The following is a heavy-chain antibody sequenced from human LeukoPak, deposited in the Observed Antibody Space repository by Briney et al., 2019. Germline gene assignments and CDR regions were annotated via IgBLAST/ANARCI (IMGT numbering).Heavy chain of an antibody. Sequence: PSETLSLTCTVSGGSISSYYWSWIRQPPGKGLEWIGYIYYSGSTNYNPSLKSRVTISVDTSKNQFSLKLSYVTAADTAVYYCARVNSGWYFDYWGQGTLVTVSS. CDR1: GGSISSYY. CDR2: IYYSGST. CDR3: ARVNSGWYFDY. V-gene: IGHV4-59*01. J-gene: IGHJ4*02. D-gene: IGHD6-19*01.